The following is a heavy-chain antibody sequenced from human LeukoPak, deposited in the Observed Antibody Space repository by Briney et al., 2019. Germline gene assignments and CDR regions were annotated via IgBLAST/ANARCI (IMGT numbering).Heavy chain of an antibody. Sequence: SETLSLTCAVYGGSFSGYYWSWIRQPPGKGLEWIGEINHSGSTNYNPSLKSRVTISVDTSKNQFSLKLSSVTAADTAVYYCAKNFGYCSSTSCPPGYGYWGQGTLVTVSS. D-gene: IGHD2-2*03. CDR1: GGSFSGYY. CDR2: INHSGST. V-gene: IGHV4-34*01. J-gene: IGHJ4*02. CDR3: AKNFGYCSSTSCPPGYGY.